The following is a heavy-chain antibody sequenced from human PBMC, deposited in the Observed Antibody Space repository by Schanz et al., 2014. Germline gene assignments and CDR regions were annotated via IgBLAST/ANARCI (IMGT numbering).Heavy chain of an antibody. Sequence: QVQLVDSGGGLVKPGGSLRLSCTASGFPFSDYFMAWIRQPPGRGLEWVSYIGNGGVTIYYADSVKGRFTISRDNSKNPLYLQMNSLRAEDTAVYCCARSGGSVFDYWAQGTLVTVSS. CDR3: ARSGGSVFDY. J-gene: IGHJ4*01. CDR2: IGNGGVTI. V-gene: IGHV3-11*01. CDR1: GFPFSDYF. D-gene: IGHD6-25*01.